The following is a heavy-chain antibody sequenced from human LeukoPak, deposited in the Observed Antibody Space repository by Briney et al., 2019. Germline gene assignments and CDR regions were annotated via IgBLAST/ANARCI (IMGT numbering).Heavy chain of an antibody. CDR2: ISSSSSYI. Sequence: GGSLRLSCAASGFTFSSYSMNWVRQAPGKGLEWASSISSSSSYIYYADSVKGRFTISRDNAKNSLYLQMNSLRAEDTAVYYCAGRGYSYGHFDYWGQGTLVTVSS. V-gene: IGHV3-21*01. CDR1: GFTFSSYS. J-gene: IGHJ4*02. D-gene: IGHD5-18*01. CDR3: AGRGYSYGHFDY.